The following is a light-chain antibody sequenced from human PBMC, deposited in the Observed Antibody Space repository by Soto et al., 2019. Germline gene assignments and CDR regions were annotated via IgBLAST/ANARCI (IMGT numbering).Light chain of an antibody. CDR3: QQSYSTPWT. J-gene: IGKJ1*01. V-gene: IGKV1-39*01. Sequence: DLQMTQSPSSLSASVGDRVTITCRAGQTISNYLNWYQQKPGKAPKVLIYAASGLQSGVPSRFSGSGSGTDFTLAISSPQPEDFATYYCQQSYSTPWTFGQGTKVEIK. CDR2: AAS. CDR1: QTISNY.